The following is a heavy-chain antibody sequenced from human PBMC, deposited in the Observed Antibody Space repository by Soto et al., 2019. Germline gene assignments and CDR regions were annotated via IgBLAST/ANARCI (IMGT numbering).Heavy chain of an antibody. CDR1: GYTFTGYY. CDR2: INPNSGGT. D-gene: IGHD6-13*01. J-gene: IGHJ3*02. V-gene: IGHV1-2*04. CDR3: ARSPDSSSWYAFDI. Sequence: ASVKVSCKASGYTFTGYYMHWVRQAPGQGLEWMGWINPNSGGTNYTQKFQGWVTMTRDTSISTAYMELSRLRSDDTAVYYCARSPDSSSWYAFDIWGQGTMVTVSS.